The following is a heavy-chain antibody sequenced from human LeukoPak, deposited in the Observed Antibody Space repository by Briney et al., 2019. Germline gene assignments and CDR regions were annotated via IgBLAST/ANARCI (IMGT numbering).Heavy chain of an antibody. CDR2: IYYSGST. J-gene: IGHJ6*04. D-gene: IGHD3-10*01. Sequence: PPETLSLTCTVSVGSIISYYWSWIRQPPGQELEGIGYIYYSGSTNYNPSLKSRVTISVDTSKNHFSLKLSSVTAADTAVYYCARIPRGYGSGKDGMDVWGKGTTVTVSS. V-gene: IGHV4-59*01. CDR3: ARIPRGYGSGKDGMDV. CDR1: VGSIISYY.